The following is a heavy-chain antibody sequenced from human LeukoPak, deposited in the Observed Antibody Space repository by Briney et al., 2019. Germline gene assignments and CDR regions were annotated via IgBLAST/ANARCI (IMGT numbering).Heavy chain of an antibody. CDR3: ARAAYSSTWYSRYFDL. CDR1: GFTFTTYW. J-gene: IGHJ2*01. D-gene: IGHD6-13*01. Sequence: PGGSLRLSCVGSGFTFTTYWMSWVRQAPGKGLEWVANIKQDGSEKYYVDSVKGRFTISRDNAKNSLYLQMNSLRVEDTAVYYCARAAYSSTWYSRYFDLWGRGTLVTVSS. V-gene: IGHV3-7*01. CDR2: IKQDGSEK.